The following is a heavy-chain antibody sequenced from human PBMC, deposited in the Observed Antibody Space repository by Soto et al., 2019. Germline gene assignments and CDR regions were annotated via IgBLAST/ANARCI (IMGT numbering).Heavy chain of an antibody. D-gene: IGHD3-22*01. CDR1: GGTFSSYA. V-gene: IGHV1-69*06. CDR2: IIPIFGTA. CDR3: ARDYYDSSGPITHYYYYGMDV. J-gene: IGHJ6*02. Sequence: SVKVSCKASGGTFSSYAISWVRQAPGQGLEWMGGIIPIFGTANYAQKFQGRVTITADKSTSTAYMELSSLRSEDTDVYYCARDYYDSSGPITHYYYYGMDVWGQGTTVTVSS.